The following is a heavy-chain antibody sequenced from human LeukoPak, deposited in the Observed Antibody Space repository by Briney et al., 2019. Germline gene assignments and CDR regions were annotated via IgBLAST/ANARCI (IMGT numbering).Heavy chain of an antibody. V-gene: IGHV3-7*01. Sequence: PGGSLRLPCAASGFTFSSYWMSWVRQAPGKGLEWVANIKQDGSEKYYVDSVKGRFTISRDNAKNSLYLQMNSLRTEDTAVYYCARGKPQRGYCSSTSCYPPYWGQGTLVTVSS. J-gene: IGHJ4*02. D-gene: IGHD2-2*01. CDR3: ARGKPQRGYCSSTSCYPPY. CDR2: IKQDGSEK. CDR1: GFTFSSYW.